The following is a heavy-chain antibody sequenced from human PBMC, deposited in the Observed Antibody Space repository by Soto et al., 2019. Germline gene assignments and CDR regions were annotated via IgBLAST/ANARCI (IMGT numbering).Heavy chain of an antibody. J-gene: IGHJ5*02. CDR2: ISADNGNT. CDR1: GYTFTSYG. V-gene: IGHV1-18*04. CDR3: ARVGSLTGEGGWFDP. D-gene: IGHD7-27*01. Sequence: QVQLVPSGAEVKKPGASVKVSCKASGYTFTSYGISWVRQAPGQGLEWMGWISADNGNTNYAQRLQGRVTMTTDTATSTAYMELRSLRADDTAVYYCARVGSLTGEGGWFDPWGQGTLVTVSS.